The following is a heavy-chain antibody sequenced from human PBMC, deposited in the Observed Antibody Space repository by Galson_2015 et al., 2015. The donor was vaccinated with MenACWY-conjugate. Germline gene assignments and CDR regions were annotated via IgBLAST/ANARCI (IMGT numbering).Heavy chain of an antibody. CDR2: IYHSGST. D-gene: IGHD3-3*01. CDR3: ARRGPGSDFWSGYYSFDY. V-gene: IGHV4-4*02. Sequence: ATLSLTCAVSGGSISSSNWWSWVRQPPGKGLEWIGEIYHSGSTNYNPSLKSRVSISVDKSKNQFSLKLSSVTAADTAVYYCARRGPGSDFWSGYYSFDYWGQGTLVTVSS. CDR1: GGSISSSNW. J-gene: IGHJ4*02.